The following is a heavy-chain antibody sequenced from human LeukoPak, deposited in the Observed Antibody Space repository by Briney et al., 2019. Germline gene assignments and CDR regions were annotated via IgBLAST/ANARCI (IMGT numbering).Heavy chain of an antibody. CDR1: GYTFTGYY. D-gene: IGHD6-19*01. CDR3: ASESIAVAGTAY. CDR2: INPNSGGT. V-gene: IGHV1-2*06. J-gene: IGHJ4*02. Sequence: ASVKVSCKASGYTFTGYYMHWVRQAPGQGLEWMGRINPNSGGTNYAQKFQGRVTMTRDTSISTAYMELSRLRPDDTAVYYCASESIAVAGTAYWGQGTLVTVSS.